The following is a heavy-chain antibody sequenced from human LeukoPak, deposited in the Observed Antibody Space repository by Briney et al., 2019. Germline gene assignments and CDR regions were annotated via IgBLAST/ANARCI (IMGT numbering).Heavy chain of an antibody. CDR2: ISGSGGST. V-gene: IGHV3-23*01. CDR1: GFTFSSYG. CDR3: AKDEALGYGFDY. D-gene: IGHD3-16*01. J-gene: IGHJ4*02. Sequence: GGSLRLSCAASGFTFSSYGVSWVRQAPGKGLEWVSAISGSGGSTYYADSVKGRFTISRDNSKNTLYLQMNSLRAEDTAVYYCAKDEALGYGFDYRGQGTLVTVSS.